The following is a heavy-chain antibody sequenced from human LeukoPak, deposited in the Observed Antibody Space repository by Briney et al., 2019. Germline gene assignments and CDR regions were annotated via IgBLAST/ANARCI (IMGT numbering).Heavy chain of an antibody. CDR3: ARVLRRDYGDRRGAFDI. Sequence: GGSLRLSCAASGFTFSSYAMSWVRQAPGKGLEWVSAISGSGGSTYYADSVKGRFTISRDNAKNSLYLQMNSLRAEDTAVYYCARVLRRDYGDRRGAFDIWGQGTMVTVSS. CDR2: ISGSGGST. V-gene: IGHV3-23*01. J-gene: IGHJ3*02. D-gene: IGHD4-17*01. CDR1: GFTFSSYA.